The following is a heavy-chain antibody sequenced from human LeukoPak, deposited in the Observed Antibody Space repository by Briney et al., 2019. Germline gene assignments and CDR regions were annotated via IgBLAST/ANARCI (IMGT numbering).Heavy chain of an antibody. V-gene: IGHV4-34*01. D-gene: IGHD3-22*01. J-gene: IGHJ4*02. CDR1: GGSFSVYY. Sequence: SETLSLTCAVYGGSFSVYYWSWIRQPPGKGLEWIGEINHSGSTNYNPSLKSRVTISVDTSKNQFSLKLSSVTAADTAVYYCARVAAPDYDSSGYYIDYWGQGTLVTVSS. CDR3: ARVAAPDYDSSGYYIDY. CDR2: INHSGST.